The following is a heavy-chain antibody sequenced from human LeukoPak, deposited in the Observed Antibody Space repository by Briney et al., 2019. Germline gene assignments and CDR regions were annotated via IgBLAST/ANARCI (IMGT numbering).Heavy chain of an antibody. CDR2: ISYSGST. Sequence: PSETLSLTSTVSGGSISSYYWSWIRQPPGKGLEWIGYISYSGSTNFNPSLKSRVTISVDTSKNQFSLKLSSVTAADTAVYYCAREGTAGTNLNWFDPWGQGTLVTVSS. CDR1: GGSISSYY. J-gene: IGHJ5*02. V-gene: IGHV4-59*01. D-gene: IGHD1-1*01. CDR3: AREGTAGTNLNWFDP.